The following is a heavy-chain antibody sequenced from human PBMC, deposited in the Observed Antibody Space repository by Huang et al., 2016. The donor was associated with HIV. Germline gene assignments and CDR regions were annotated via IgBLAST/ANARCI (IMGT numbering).Heavy chain of an antibody. CDR2: ITQSGRT. Sequence: QVRLDQWGAGLLKPSETLTLPCAVYGDSLSGFFWSWIRQSPGRGLEGIGEITQSGRTNYKPSLKSRVTIAIDTSKKQFSLKVKSVTADDTSTYYCARGRGTSWSFFDTWGQGSFVTVSS. J-gene: IGHJ5*02. D-gene: IGHD2-2*01. CDR1: GDSLSGFF. CDR3: ARGRGTSWSFFDT. V-gene: IGHV4-34*01.